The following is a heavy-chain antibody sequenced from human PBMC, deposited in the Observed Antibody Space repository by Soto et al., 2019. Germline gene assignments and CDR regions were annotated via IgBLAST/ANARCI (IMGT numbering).Heavy chain of an antibody. CDR3: ARGGDCSSTFCYPTPEWPPYDFDY. CDR2: VFPLFGTA. Sequence: QVQLVQSGAEVKKPGSSVKVSCKASGGTFSTYAISWVRQSPGQGLEWMGGVFPLFGTANYAHKLQGRVTITVDHSTSTAYMELSSLRSEDTAVYYCARGGDCSSTFCYPTPEWPPYDFDYWGQGTRVTVSS. CDR1: GGTFSTYA. D-gene: IGHD2-2*01. V-gene: IGHV1-69*01. J-gene: IGHJ4*02.